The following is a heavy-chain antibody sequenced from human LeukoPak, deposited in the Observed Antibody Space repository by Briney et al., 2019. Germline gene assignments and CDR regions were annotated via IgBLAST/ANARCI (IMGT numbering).Heavy chain of an antibody. CDR3: ARGHCSSTSCYLFDY. Sequence: PGGSLRLSCAASGFTFSSYGMHWVRQAPGKGLEWVAVIWYDGSNKYYADSVKGRFTISRDNSKNTLYLQMNSLRAEDTAVYYCARGHCSSTSCYLFDYWGQGTLVTVSS. CDR2: IWYDGSNK. J-gene: IGHJ4*02. D-gene: IGHD2-2*01. CDR1: GFTFSSYG. V-gene: IGHV3-33*01.